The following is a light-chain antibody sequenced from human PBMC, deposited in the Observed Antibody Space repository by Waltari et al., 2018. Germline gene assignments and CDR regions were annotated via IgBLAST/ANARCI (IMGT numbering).Light chain of an antibody. V-gene: IGKV1-5*03. Sequence: DIQMTQSPSTLSASVGDRVPITCRASQSVSSWLAWYQQKPGKAPKLLIYKASSLQSGVPSRFSGSGSGTDLTLTITSLQPDDFGTYYCQQYNSSPYSFGQGTKLEIK. CDR2: KAS. J-gene: IGKJ2*03. CDR3: QQYNSSPYS. CDR1: QSVSSW.